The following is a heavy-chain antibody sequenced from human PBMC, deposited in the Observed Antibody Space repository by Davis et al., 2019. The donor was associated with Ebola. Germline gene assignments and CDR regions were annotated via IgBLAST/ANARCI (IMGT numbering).Heavy chain of an antibody. CDR1: GGSISSSSYY. CDR2: IYYSGST. V-gene: IGHV4-39*01. CDR3: ARLNEDYYGSGSPSYFDY. J-gene: IGHJ4*02. D-gene: IGHD3-10*01. Sequence: MPSETLSLTCTVSGGSISSSSYYWGWIRQPPGKGLEWIGSIYYSGSTYYNPCLKNRVTISVDTSKNQFSLKLSSVTAADTAVYYCARLNEDYYGSGSPSYFDYWGQGTLVTVSS.